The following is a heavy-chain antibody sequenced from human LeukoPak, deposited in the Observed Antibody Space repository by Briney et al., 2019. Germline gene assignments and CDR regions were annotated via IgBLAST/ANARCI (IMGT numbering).Heavy chain of an antibody. CDR3: ARDLGPSGWNHFDY. V-gene: IGHV1-46*01. D-gene: IGHD6-19*01. Sequence: ASVKVSCKASGGTFSSYAISWVRQAPGQGLEWMGIINPSGGSTSYAQKFQGRVTMTRDMSTSTVYMELNSLRSEDTAIYYCARDLGPSGWNHFDYWGQGILVTVSS. CDR1: GGTFSSYA. CDR2: INPSGGST. J-gene: IGHJ4*02.